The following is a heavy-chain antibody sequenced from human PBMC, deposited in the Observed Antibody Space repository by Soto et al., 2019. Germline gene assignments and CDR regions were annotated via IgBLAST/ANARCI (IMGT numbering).Heavy chain of an antibody. CDR1: GFTFSSYA. D-gene: IGHD3-3*01. CDR3: ARHLTMSGHYANMDV. J-gene: IGHJ6*03. V-gene: IGHV3-23*01. CDR2: ISGSGGST. Sequence: PGGSLRLSCAASGFTFSSYAMSWVRQVPGKGLEWVSRISGSGGSTYYADSVKGRFTTSRDNSKNTLYLQMSSLRAEDTAVYYCARHLTMSGHYANMDVWGKGTTVTVSS.